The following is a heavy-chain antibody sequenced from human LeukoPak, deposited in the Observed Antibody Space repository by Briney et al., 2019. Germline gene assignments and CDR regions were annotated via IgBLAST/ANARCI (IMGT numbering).Heavy chain of an antibody. CDR3: ARSAAANWFDP. Sequence: SVKVSCKASGGTFSGYAISCLRQAPGQGLDWMGGIIPIFGTANYAQKFQGRVTITADESTSTAYMELSSLRSEDTAVYYCARSAAANWFDPWGQGTLVTVSS. D-gene: IGHD6-13*01. V-gene: IGHV1-69*13. CDR1: GGTFSGYA. J-gene: IGHJ5*02. CDR2: IIPIFGTA.